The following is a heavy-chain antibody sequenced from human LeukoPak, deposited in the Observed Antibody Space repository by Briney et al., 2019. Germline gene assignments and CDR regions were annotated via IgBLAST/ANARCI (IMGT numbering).Heavy chain of an antibody. CDR3: AALVGATAAVDY. V-gene: IGHV4-59*08. CDR1: GGSISSYY. Sequence: PSETLSLTCTVSGGSISSYYWSWIRQPPGKGLEWIGYIYYSGSTNYNPSLKSRVTISVDTSKNQFSLKLSSVTAADTAVYYCAALVGATAAVDYRGQGTLVTVSS. CDR2: IYYSGST. D-gene: IGHD1-26*01. J-gene: IGHJ4*02.